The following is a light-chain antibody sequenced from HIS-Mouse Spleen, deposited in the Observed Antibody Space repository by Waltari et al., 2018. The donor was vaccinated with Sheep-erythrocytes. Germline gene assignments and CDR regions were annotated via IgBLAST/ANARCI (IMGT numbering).Light chain of an antibody. CDR3: CSYAGSSTPWV. Sequence: QSALTQPASVSGPPGQSITLSCTGTGSDVGSYNLFPWYQQHPGQAPKLMIYEGSKRPSGVSNRFSGSKSGNTASLTISGLQAEDEADYYCCSYAGSSTPWVFGGGTKLTVL. J-gene: IGLJ3*02. V-gene: IGLV2-23*01. CDR1: GSDVGSYNL. CDR2: EGS.